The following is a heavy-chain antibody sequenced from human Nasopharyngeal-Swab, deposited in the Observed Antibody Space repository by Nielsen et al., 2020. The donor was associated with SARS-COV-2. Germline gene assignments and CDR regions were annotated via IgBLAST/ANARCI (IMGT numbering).Heavy chain of an antibody. V-gene: IGHV3-33*08. CDR2: IWYDGSNK. J-gene: IGHJ4*02. CDR1: GFTFSSYA. Sequence: GESLKISCAASGFTFSSYAMHWVRQAPGKGLEWVAVIWYDGSNKYYADSVKGRFTISRDNSKNTLYPQMNSLRAEDTAVYYCARDHYDSSGYGLGDYWGQGTLVTVSS. D-gene: IGHD3-22*01. CDR3: ARDHYDSSGYGLGDY.